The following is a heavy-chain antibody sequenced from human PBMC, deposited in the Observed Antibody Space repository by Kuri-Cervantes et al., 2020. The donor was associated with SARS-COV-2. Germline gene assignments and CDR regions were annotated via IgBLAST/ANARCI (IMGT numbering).Heavy chain of an antibody. Sequence: SETLSLTCAVSGYSISSGYYWCWIRQPPGKGLEWIGYIYTSGSTNYNPSLKSRVTISVDTSKNQFSLKLSSVTAADTAVYYCARWNYDFWSGYYYPLIDYWGQGTLVTVSS. CDR2: IYTSGST. CDR3: ARWNYDFWSGYYYPLIDY. V-gene: IGHV4-38-2*01. D-gene: IGHD3-3*01. CDR1: GYSISSGYY. J-gene: IGHJ4*02.